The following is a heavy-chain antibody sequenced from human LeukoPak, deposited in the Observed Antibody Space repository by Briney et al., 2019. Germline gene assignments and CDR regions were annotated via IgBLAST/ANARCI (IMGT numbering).Heavy chain of an antibody. CDR3: ARRVGGGSIVTTKQYYYYYYYMDV. J-gene: IGHJ6*03. CDR2: IYYSGST. D-gene: IGHD6-6*01. CDR1: GGSISSYY. Sequence: PSETLSLTCTVSGGSISSYYWSWIRQPPGKGLEWIGYIYYSGSTNYNPSLKSRVTISVDTSRNQFSLKLSSVTAADTAVYYCARRVGGGSIVTTKQYYYYYYYMDVWGKGTTVTVSS. V-gene: IGHV4-59*01.